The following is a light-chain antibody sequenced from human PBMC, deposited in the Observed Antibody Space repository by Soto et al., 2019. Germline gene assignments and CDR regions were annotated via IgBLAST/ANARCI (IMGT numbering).Light chain of an antibody. Sequence: QSALTQPASVSGSPGQSITISCTGTSNYVDSYNSVSWYQQHPGKAPKLMIYEVNKRPSGVPDRFSGSKSGNTASLTVSGLQAEDEADYYCSSYAGSSNVFGTGTKLTVL. J-gene: IGLJ1*01. V-gene: IGLV2-8*01. CDR3: SSYAGSSNV. CDR1: SNYVDSYNS. CDR2: EVN.